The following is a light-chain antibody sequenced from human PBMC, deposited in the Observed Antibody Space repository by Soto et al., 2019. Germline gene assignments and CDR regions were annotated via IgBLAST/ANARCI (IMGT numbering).Light chain of an antibody. CDR2: EVN. Sequence: QSALTQPASVAGSPGQSITISCTGTSSDVGLYNLVSWYQQHPGKAPKFMIYEVNKRSSGISFRFSGSKSGNTASRTISGLQAEDEADYYCCSYAASGSLLFGGGTKLT. CDR3: CSYAASGSLL. V-gene: IGLV2-23*02. J-gene: IGLJ2*01. CDR1: SSDVGLYNL.